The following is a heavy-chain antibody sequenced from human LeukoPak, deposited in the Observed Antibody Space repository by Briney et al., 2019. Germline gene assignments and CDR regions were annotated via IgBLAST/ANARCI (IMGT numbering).Heavy chain of an antibody. CDR2: ISSSSSYI. V-gene: IGHV3-21*01. CDR3: ARDTAMVDGMDV. Sequence: GGSLILSCAASGFTFSSYSMNWVRQAPGKGLEWVSSISSSSSYIYYADSVKGRFTISRDNAKNSLYLQMNSLRAEDTAVYYCARDTAMVDGMDVWGQGTTVTVSS. J-gene: IGHJ6*02. CDR1: GFTFSSYS. D-gene: IGHD5-18*01.